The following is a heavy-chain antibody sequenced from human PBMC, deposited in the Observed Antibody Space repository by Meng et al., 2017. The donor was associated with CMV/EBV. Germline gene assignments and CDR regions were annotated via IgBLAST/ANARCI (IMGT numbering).Heavy chain of an antibody. J-gene: IGHJ4*02. CDR1: GFTFSSYG. CDR3: ARDYSTLWDGSDY. Sequence: GGSLRLSCAASGFTFSSYGMHWVRQAPGKGLEWVAFIRYDGSNKYYADSVKGRFTISRDNSKNSLYLQMNSLRAEDTALYYCARDYSTLWDGSDYWGQGTLVTVSS. CDR2: IRYDGSNK. V-gene: IGHV3-30*02. D-gene: IGHD3-10*01.